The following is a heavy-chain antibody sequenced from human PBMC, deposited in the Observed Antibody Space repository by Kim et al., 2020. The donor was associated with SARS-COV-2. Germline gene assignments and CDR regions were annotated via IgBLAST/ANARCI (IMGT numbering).Heavy chain of an antibody. CDR3: YTGYDRKTY. V-gene: IGHV1-2*02. Sequence: ASVKVSCKSSGYIFTTYYIHWVRQAPGQGLEWMGWINPRNGNTQYAQKFQGRVTMTTDTPTSTGYLDLSSLKTDDTAVYYCYTGYDRKTYWGPGTMIIVSA. D-gene: IGHD5-12*01. CDR1: GYIFTTYY. J-gene: IGHJ4*01. CDR2: INPRNGNT.